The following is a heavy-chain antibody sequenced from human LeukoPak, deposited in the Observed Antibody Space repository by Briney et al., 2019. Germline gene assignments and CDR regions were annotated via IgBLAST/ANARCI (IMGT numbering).Heavy chain of an antibody. CDR1: GFAFSTYA. CDR2: LSGIGSST. Sequence: GGSLRLSCAASGFAFSTYAMSWVRQAPGKGLEWVSALSGIGSSTYYADSVKGRFTISRDNSRNTLYLEMNSLRAEDTAVYYCAKDRSYYFDYWGQGTLVTVAS. CDR3: AKDRSYYFDY. V-gene: IGHV3-23*01. D-gene: IGHD1-26*01. J-gene: IGHJ4*02.